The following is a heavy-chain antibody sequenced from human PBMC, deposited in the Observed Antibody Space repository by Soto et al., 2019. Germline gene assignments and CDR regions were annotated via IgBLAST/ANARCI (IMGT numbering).Heavy chain of an antibody. CDR2: IYTGGST. Sequence: SETLSLTCTVSGGSISIYYWSWIRHPAGKGLEWIGRIYTGGSTNYNPSLKSRVTMSVDTSKNQFSLKLSSVTAADTAVYYCVRDYDFWSGSYGMDVWGQGTTVTVSS. CDR1: GGSISIYY. CDR3: VRDYDFWSGSYGMDV. V-gene: IGHV4-4*07. J-gene: IGHJ6*02. D-gene: IGHD3-3*01.